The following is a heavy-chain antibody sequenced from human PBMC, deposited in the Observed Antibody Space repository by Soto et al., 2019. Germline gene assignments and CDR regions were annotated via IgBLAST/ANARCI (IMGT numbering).Heavy chain of an antibody. CDR3: ARQPPDPYSSGWYGPFDP. CDR2: IYYSGST. CDR1: GGSISSYY. D-gene: IGHD6-19*01. Sequence: SETLSLTCTVSGGSISSYYWSWIRQPPGKGLEWIGYIYYSGSTNYNPSLKSRVTISVDTSKNQFSLKLSSVTAADTAVYYCARQPPDPYSSGWYGPFDPWGQGTLVTVSS. V-gene: IGHV4-59*01. J-gene: IGHJ5*02.